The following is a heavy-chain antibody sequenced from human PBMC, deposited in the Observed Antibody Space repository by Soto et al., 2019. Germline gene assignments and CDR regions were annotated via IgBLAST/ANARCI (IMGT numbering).Heavy chain of an antibody. J-gene: IGHJ6*02. D-gene: IGHD4-17*01. Sequence: PGGSLRLSCAASGFTFSKSWMNWVRQAPGKGLEWVGRIKSKTDGGTTDYAAPVKGRFTISRDDSKNTLYLQMNSLKTEDTAVYYCTTDPMTTVTTSYYGMDVWGQGTTVTVSS. CDR2: IKSKTDGGTT. V-gene: IGHV3-15*07. CDR1: GFTFSKSW. CDR3: TTDPMTTVTTSYYGMDV.